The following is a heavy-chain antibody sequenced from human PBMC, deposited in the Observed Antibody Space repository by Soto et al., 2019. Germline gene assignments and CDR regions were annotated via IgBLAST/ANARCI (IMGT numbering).Heavy chain of an antibody. Sequence: QITLNESGPTLVKPTQTLTLTCTFSGFSLSTRGVGVAWIRQPPGKALEWLALIYWDDDKRYSPSLKSRLTITKDTSENQVVLTMTNVDPVDTATYYCAGDSSGWYGFDYWGQGTLVTVSS. CDR1: GFSLSTRGVG. J-gene: IGHJ4*02. D-gene: IGHD6-19*01. CDR3: AGDSSGWYGFDY. V-gene: IGHV2-5*02. CDR2: IYWDDDK.